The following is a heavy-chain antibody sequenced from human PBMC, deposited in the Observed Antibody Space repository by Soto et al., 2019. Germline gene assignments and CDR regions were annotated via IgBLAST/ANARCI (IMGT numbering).Heavy chain of an antibody. V-gene: IGHV1-3*01. CDR1: GYTFTSYP. CDR3: ARDWTHYDSSGPGDY. D-gene: IGHD3-22*01. J-gene: IGHJ4*02. Sequence: ASVKVSCKASGYTFTSYPMHWMRQAPGQGLEWMGWINAGNGDTKYSQKFQGRVTITTDTSAITAYMELSSLRSEATAVYYCARDWTHYDSSGPGDYGGQETLDTVSS. CDR2: INAGNGDT.